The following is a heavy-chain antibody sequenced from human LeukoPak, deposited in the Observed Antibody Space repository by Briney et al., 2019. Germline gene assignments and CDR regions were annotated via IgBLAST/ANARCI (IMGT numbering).Heavy chain of an antibody. CDR1: GFTFSSNG. V-gene: IGHV3-30*18. Sequence: PGGSLRLSCAASGFTFSSNGLHWVRQAPGKGLEWVAVISFDGSQKYYADSVRGRFTNSRDNSKNTLYLQMNSLRPEDTAVYYGAKDYTSSWLLDYWGQGTLVTVSS. D-gene: IGHD6-13*01. CDR2: ISFDGSQK. CDR3: AKDYTSSWLLDY. J-gene: IGHJ4*02.